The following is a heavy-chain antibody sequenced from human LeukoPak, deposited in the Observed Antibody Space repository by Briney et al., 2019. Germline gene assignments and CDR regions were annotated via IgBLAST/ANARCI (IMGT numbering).Heavy chain of an antibody. CDR2: IYHSGST. D-gene: IGHD5-12*01. Sequence: SETLSLTCTVSGYSISSGYYWGWIRQPPGKGLEWIGSIYHSGSTYYNPSLKSRVTISVDTSKNQFSLKLSSVTAADTAVYYCARDPRATNHEFFDYWGQGTLVTVSS. J-gene: IGHJ4*02. V-gene: IGHV4-38-2*02. CDR3: ARDPRATNHEFFDY. CDR1: GYSISSGYY.